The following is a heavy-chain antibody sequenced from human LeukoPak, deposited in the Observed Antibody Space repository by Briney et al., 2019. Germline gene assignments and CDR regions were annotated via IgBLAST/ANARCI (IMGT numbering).Heavy chain of an antibody. D-gene: IGHD2-21*02. J-gene: IGHJ3*02. CDR1: GFTFDDYA. CDR2: ISWNSGSI. Sequence: GGSLRLSCAASGFTFDDYAMHWVRHAPGKGLEWVSGISWNSGSIGYADSVKGRFTISRDNAKNALYLQMNSLRAEDTALYYCAKAASVTANAFDIWGQGTMVTVSS. V-gene: IGHV3-9*01. CDR3: AKAASVTANAFDI.